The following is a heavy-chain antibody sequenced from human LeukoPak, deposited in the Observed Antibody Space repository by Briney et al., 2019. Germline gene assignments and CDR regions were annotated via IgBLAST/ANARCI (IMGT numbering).Heavy chain of an antibody. CDR1: GYTFTGYY. J-gene: IGHJ4*02. V-gene: IGHV1-2*02. D-gene: IGHD3-16*01. CDR3: ARGTAYTEHSFFDY. CDR2: INPNSGDT. Sequence: ASVKVSCKASGYTFTGYYLHWVRQAPGQGPEWMGWINPNSGDTNYAQKFRGRVTMTWDTSISTAYMGLSRLKSDDTAIYYCARGTAYTEHSFFDYWGQGTLVTVSS.